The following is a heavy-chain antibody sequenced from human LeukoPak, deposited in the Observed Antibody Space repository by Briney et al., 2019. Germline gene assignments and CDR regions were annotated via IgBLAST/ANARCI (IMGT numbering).Heavy chain of an antibody. Sequence: GGSLRLSCAASGFTFSSYGMHGVRQAPGKGLEWVAVVWYDWSNKYNADYVTGRLTISRDNSKNTLYLQMTSLRAEETAVYYCARAGGGLYLDYWGQGTLVTVSS. D-gene: IGHD3-16*01. CDR1: GFTFSSYG. J-gene: IGHJ4*02. CDR3: ARAGGGLYLDY. CDR2: VWYDWSNK. V-gene: IGHV3-33*01.